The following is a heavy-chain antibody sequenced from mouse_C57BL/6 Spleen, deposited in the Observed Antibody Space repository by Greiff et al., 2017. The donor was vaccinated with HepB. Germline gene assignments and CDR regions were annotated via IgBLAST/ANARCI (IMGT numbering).Heavy chain of an antibody. CDR3: ARDGSSFPWFAY. CDR1: GYTFTSYW. J-gene: IGHJ3*01. CDR2: IDPSDSET. D-gene: IGHD1-1*01. V-gene: IGHV1-52*01. Sequence: QVQLKQPGAELVRPGSSVKLSCKASGYTFTSYWMHWVKQRPIQGLEWIGNIDPSDSETHYNQKFKDKATLTVDKSSSTAYMQLSSLTSEDSAVYYCARDGSSFPWFAYWGQGTLVTVSA.